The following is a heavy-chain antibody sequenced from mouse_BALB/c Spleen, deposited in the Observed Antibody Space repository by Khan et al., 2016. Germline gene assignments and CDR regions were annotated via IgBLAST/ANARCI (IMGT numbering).Heavy chain of an antibody. V-gene: IGHV9-3*02. J-gene: IGHJ3*01. CDR3: AEYYYGSNWFAY. Sequence: QIQLVQSGPELKKPGETVKISCKASGYTFTNYGMNWVKQAPGKGLKWMGWINTNTGEPTYAEEFKGHFGFSLETSASLAYLQINTLKNEDTTTYFCAEYYYGSNWFAYWGQGTLVTVSA. D-gene: IGHD1-1*01. CDR2: INTNTGEP. CDR1: GYTFTNYG.